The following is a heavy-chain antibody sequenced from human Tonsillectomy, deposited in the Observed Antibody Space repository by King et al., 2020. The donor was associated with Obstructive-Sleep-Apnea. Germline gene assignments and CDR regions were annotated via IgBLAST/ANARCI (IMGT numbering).Heavy chain of an antibody. CDR3: ARGASWRAFDY. CDR2: ISYDGKTK. V-gene: IGHV3-30*04. D-gene: IGHD2-2*01. J-gene: IGHJ4*02. Sequence: VQLVESGGGVVQPGRSLRLSCAASGFTFSNYAMYWVRQAPGKGLECVTIISYDGKTKHCADSVIGRFTISRDNSKNTLYLQMNSLRGEDTAMYYCARGASWRAFDYWGQGTLVTVSS. CDR1: GFTFSNYA.